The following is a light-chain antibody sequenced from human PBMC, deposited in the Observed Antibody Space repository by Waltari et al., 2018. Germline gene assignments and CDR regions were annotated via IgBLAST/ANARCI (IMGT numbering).Light chain of an antibody. CDR3: AAWDDRLRDYV. V-gene: IGLV1-47*01. CDR1: SSHIGSNY. J-gene: IGLJ1*01. CDR2: RND. Sequence: QSVLTQPPSASATPGQRVTISCSVSSSHIGSNYVYWYQQLLGTAPKLLIYRNDQRPSGVPARFSGSQSGTSASLAISGLRSEDEADYYCAAWDDRLRDYVFGTGTKVTAL.